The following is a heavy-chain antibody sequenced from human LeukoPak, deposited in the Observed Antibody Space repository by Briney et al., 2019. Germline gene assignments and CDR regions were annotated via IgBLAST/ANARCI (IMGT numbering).Heavy chain of an antibody. CDR2: MSYDGSNK. J-gene: IGHJ4*02. Sequence: GGSLRLSCAASGFTFSSYAMHWVRQAPGKGLEWVAVMSYDGSNKYYADSVKGRFTISRDNSKNTLYLQMNSLRAEDTAVYYCARGTDFWSGYYEQWGQGTLVTVSS. D-gene: IGHD3-3*01. CDR1: GFTFSSYA. CDR3: ARGTDFWSGYYEQ. V-gene: IGHV3-30*04.